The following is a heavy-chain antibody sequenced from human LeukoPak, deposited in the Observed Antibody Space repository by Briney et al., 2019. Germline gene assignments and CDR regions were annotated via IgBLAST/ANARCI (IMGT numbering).Heavy chain of an antibody. CDR1: GYTFTSYD. Sequence: ASVKVPCKASGYTFTSYDINWVRQATGQGLEWMGWMNPNSGNTGYAQKFQGRVTITRNTSISTAYMELSSLRSEDTAVYYCARGPGSLEWFRYYYYYYMDVWGKGTTVTVSS. CDR2: MNPNSGNT. V-gene: IGHV1-8*03. D-gene: IGHD3-3*01. CDR3: ARGPGSLEWFRYYYYYYMDV. J-gene: IGHJ6*03.